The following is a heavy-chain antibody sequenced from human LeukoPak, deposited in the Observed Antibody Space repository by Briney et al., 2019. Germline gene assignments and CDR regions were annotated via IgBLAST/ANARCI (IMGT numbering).Heavy chain of an antibody. CDR1: GGTFSSYA. J-gene: IGHJ5*02. D-gene: IGHD3-10*01. CDR3: ARVIWFGESNWFDP. CDR2: ISAYNGNT. Sequence: ASVKVSCKASGGTFSSYAISWVRQAPGQGLEWMGWISAYNGNTNYAQKLQGRVTMTTDTSTSTAYMELRSLRSDDTAVYYCARVIWFGESNWFDPWGQGTLVTVSS. V-gene: IGHV1-18*01.